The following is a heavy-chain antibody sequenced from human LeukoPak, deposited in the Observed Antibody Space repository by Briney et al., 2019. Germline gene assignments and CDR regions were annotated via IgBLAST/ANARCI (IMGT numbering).Heavy chain of an antibody. Sequence: PGGSLRLSCAASGFTFSGYWMHWVRQAPGKGLVWVSHIDSDGSSTRYADSVKGRFTISRDNAKNTLYLQMNSLRAGDTAVYYCARALRRAVNFDCWGQGTLVTVSS. CDR1: GFTFSGYW. D-gene: IGHD3-16*01. V-gene: IGHV3-74*01. CDR2: IDSDGSST. J-gene: IGHJ4*02. CDR3: ARALRRAVNFDC.